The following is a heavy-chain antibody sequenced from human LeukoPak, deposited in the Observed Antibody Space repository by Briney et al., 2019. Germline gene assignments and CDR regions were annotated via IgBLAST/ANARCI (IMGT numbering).Heavy chain of an antibody. Sequence: GGSLRLSCAASGFTFSNNWMHWVRQVPGKGLVWVSRINSDASTINYADSVKGRFTISRDNAENTLYLQMNNLRAEDTAVYYCAREDCTIGAVCSSLFDHWGRGTLVTVSS. CDR3: AREDCTIGAVCSSLFDH. J-gene: IGHJ4*02. V-gene: IGHV3-74*01. CDR2: INSDASTI. D-gene: IGHD2-8*01. CDR1: GFTFSNNW.